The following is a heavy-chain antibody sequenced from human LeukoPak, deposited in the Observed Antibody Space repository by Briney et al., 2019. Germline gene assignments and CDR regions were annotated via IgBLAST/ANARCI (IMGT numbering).Heavy chain of an antibody. D-gene: IGHD2-2*03. CDR2: IRFDGSNK. CDR3: ARGRLDIVVVPAPDYYYYYYMDV. V-gene: IGHV3-30*02. J-gene: IGHJ6*03. CDR1: GFTFSSYA. Sequence: PGGSLRLSCAASGFTFSSYAMSWVRQAPGKGLEWVTFIRFDGSNKYYTDSVKGRFTISRDNSKNTLYLQMNSLRSEDTAVYYCARGRLDIVVVPAPDYYYYYYMDVWGKGTTVTISS.